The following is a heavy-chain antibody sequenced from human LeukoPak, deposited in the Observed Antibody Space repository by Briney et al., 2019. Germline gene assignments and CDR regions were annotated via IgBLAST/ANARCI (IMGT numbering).Heavy chain of an antibody. CDR1: GFTFSNYA. J-gene: IGHJ4*02. CDR3: AKDHDDSSHYYPYYFDS. D-gene: IGHD3-22*01. Sequence: GGSLRLSCAASGFTFSNYAMNWVRQAPGKGLEWVSGISSSGSSTYYTSSVKGRFTISRDNSKNTLYLQMNSLKAEDTALYYCAKDHDDSSHYYPYYFDSWGQGTLVTASS. V-gene: IGHV3-23*01. CDR2: ISSSGSST.